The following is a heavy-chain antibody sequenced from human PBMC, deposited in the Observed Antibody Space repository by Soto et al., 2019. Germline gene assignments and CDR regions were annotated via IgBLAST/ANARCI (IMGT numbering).Heavy chain of an antibody. D-gene: IGHD6-13*01. J-gene: IGHJ4*02. Sequence: SVKVSCKVSGSRFSNYVISWVRQAPGHGLEWLGRIIPIFNSTKYAQSFQGRVTITADKSTSTASLELSSLRSEDTALYYCAKDIEGGSSWYFDYWGQGTLVTVSS. V-gene: IGHV1-69*06. CDR2: IIPIFNST. CDR3: AKDIEGGSSWYFDY. CDR1: GSRFSNYV.